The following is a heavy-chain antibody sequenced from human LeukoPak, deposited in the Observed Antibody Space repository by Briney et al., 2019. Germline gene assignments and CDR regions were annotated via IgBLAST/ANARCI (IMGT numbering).Heavy chain of an antibody. V-gene: IGHV4-59*01. Sequence: PSETLSLTCTVSGGSISSYCWSWIRQTPGKGLEWIGYNYCSGSTNYNPSLKSRVTISVDTSKNQFSLKLSSVTAADTAVYYCARDPGGYYDTSGYYSHVGYFDYWGQGTLVTVSS. CDR1: GGSISSYC. J-gene: IGHJ4*02. D-gene: IGHD3-22*01. CDR2: NYCSGST. CDR3: ARDPGGYYDTSGYYSHVGYFDY.